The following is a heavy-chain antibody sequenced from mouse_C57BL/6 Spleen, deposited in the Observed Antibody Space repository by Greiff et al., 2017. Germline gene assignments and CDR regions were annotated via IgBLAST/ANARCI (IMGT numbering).Heavy chain of an antibody. CDR2: IYPGDGDT. J-gene: IGHJ4*01. V-gene: IGHV1-80*01. CDR3: AGDGSPYYAMDY. Sequence: QVQLKESGAELVKPGASVKISCKASGYAFSSYWLNWVKQRPGKGLEWIGQIYPGDGDTNYNGKFKGKATLTADKSSSTAYMQLSSLTSEDSAVYFCAGDGSPYYAMDYWGQGTSVTVSS. D-gene: IGHD2-3*01. CDR1: GYAFSSYW.